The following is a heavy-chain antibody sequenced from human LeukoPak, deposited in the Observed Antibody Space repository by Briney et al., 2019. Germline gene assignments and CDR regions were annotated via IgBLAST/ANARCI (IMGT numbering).Heavy chain of an antibody. D-gene: IGHD2-2*01. J-gene: IGHJ6*03. V-gene: IGHV4-34*01. Sequence: TETLSLTCAVYGGSFSGYYWSWIRQPPGKGLEWIGEINHSGSTNYNPSLKSRVTISVDTSKNQFSLKLSSVTAADTAVYYCARGGRYRYYYYMDVWGKGTTVTVSS. CDR2: INHSGST. CDR3: ARGGRYRYYYYMDV. CDR1: GGSFSGYY.